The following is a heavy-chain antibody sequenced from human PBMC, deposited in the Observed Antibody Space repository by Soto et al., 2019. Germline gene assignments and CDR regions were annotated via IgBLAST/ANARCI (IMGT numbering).Heavy chain of an antibody. V-gene: IGHV1-18*01. CDR1: GYAFTTYG. CDR2: ISAHNGNT. J-gene: IGHJ4*02. Sequence: QVHLVQSGAEVKKPGASVKVSCKGSGYAFTTYGITCVRQAPGQGLEWMGWISAHNGNTNYAPKLQSRVTVTRDTSTSTAYVELRSLRSDDTAVYYCGRGRYGDYWGQGALVTVSS. CDR3: GRGRYGDY. D-gene: IGHD1-1*01.